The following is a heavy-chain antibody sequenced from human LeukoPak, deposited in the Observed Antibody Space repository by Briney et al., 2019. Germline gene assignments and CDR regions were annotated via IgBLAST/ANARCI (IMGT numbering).Heavy chain of an antibody. J-gene: IGHJ5*02. CDR2: ISNNGEDT. CDR1: GFTFITYA. CDR3: ARDAYDDASES. Sequence: GGSLRLSCAASGFTFITYAFHWVRQAPGKGLEYVSAISNNGEDTYYADSVKGRFTISRDNAKNSLYLQMNGLRADDTAIYYCARDAYDDASESWGQGTLVTVSS. D-gene: IGHD3-3*01. V-gene: IGHV3-64*02.